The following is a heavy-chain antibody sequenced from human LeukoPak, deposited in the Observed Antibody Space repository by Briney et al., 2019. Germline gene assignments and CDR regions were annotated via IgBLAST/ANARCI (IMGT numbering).Heavy chain of an antibody. D-gene: IGHD2/OR15-2a*01. CDR2: ISTSGTTT. V-gene: IGHV3-48*03. CDR3: ARGTEYFLDP. CDR1: GFTFSGYE. J-gene: IGHJ5*02. Sequence: GGSLRLSCAASGFTFSGYEMNWVRQAPGKGLEGLAGISTSGTTTNYAHSVKGRFTISRDNAKNQLYLQMNSLRTEDTAVYYCARGTEYFLDPWGQGTLVTVSS.